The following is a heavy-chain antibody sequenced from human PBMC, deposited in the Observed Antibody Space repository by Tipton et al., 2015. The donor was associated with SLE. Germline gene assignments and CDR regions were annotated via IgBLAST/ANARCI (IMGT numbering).Heavy chain of an antibody. J-gene: IGHJ3*02. CDR2: ISTYNGNT. CDR1: GYTFTNYG. Sequence: QLVQSGAEMKKPGASVKVSCKASGYTFTNYGISWVRQAPGQGLEWMGWISTYNGNTDYAQKLQGRVTMATDTSSSTAYMELRSMRSDDTAVYYCARVRVAAAEIDAFDIWGQGTLVTVSS. D-gene: IGHD6-13*01. CDR3: ARVRVAAAEIDAFDI. V-gene: IGHV1-18*01.